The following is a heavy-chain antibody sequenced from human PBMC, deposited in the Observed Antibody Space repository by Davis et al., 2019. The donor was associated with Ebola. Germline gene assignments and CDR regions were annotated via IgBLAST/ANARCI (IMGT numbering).Heavy chain of an antibody. CDR1: GGSISSNNW. J-gene: IGHJ4*02. Sequence: SETLSLTCGVSGGSISSNNWWSWVRQPPGKGLEWVGYISNTGGTNYNPSLKSRVTISVDTSKSQFSLKLSSVTAADTAVYYCARHFRGLSRWGQGTLVTVSS. D-gene: IGHD3-10*01. CDR3: ARHFRGLSR. CDR2: ISNTGGT. V-gene: IGHV4-4*02.